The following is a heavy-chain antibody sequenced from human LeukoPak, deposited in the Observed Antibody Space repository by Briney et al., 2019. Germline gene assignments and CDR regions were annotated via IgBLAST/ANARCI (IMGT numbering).Heavy chain of an antibody. J-gene: IGHJ4*02. CDR2: IVGSNGKT. CDR1: GFTFSTYA. V-gene: IGHV3-23*01. CDR3: AKDYRPDGYNDLDY. D-gene: IGHD5-24*01. Sequence: PGGSLRLSCAASGFTFSTYAMHWVRQAPGKGLDWVSGIVGSNGKTYYADSVKGRFTISRDNSKNTLYLQMNSLRAEDTAVYFCAKDYRPDGYNDLDYWGQGTQDTVSS.